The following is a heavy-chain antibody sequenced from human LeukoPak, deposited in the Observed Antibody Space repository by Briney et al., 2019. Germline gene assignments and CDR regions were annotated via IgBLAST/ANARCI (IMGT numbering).Heavy chain of an antibody. V-gene: IGHV4-31*01. CDR3: ARGSDYYGSGYNWFDP. D-gene: IGHD3-10*01. CDR2: IYYSGST. J-gene: IGHJ5*02. CDR1: GGSISSGGYY. Sequence: SQTLSLTCTVSGGSISSGGYYWSWIRQHPGKGLEWIGYIYYSGSTYYNPSLKSPVTISVYTSKTRFSMKLSSVTAADTAVYYCARGSDYYGSGYNWFDPWGQGTLVTVSS.